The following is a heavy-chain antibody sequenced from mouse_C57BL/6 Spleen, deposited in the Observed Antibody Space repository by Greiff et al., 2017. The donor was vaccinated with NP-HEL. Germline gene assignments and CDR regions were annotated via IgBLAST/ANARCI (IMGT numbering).Heavy chain of an antibody. J-gene: IGHJ2*01. CDR1: GYAFSSYW. D-gene: IGHD3-3*01. CDR3: AREGGTSFDY. CDR2: IYPGDGDT. Sequence: VQRVESGAELVKPGASVKISCKASGYAFSSYWMNWVKQRPGKGLEWIGQIYPGDGDTNYNGKFKGKATLTADKSSSTAYMQLSSLTSEDSAVYFCAREGGTSFDYWGQGTTLTVSS. V-gene: IGHV1-80*01.